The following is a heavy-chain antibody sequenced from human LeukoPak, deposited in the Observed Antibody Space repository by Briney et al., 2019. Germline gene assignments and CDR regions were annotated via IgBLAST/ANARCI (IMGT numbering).Heavy chain of an antibody. J-gene: IGHJ6*02. CDR3: AGSRGHYYGMDV. CDR1: GYTFTGYD. CDR2: MNPNSGNT. Sequence: ASVKVSCKASGYTFTGYDINWVRQATGQGLEWMGWMNPNSGNTGYAQKFQGRVTMTRNTSISTAYMELSSLRSEDTAVYYCAGSRGHYYGMDVWGQGTTVTVSS. D-gene: IGHD5/OR15-5a*01. V-gene: IGHV1-8*01.